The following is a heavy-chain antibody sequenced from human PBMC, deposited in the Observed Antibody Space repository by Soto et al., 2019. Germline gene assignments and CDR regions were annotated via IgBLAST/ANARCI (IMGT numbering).Heavy chain of an antibody. CDR1: GFTFSRYS. Sequence: EVQLVESGGGLVQPGGSLRLSCTAAGFTFSRYSMNWVRQPPGRGLEWISHISGSGYTTYYAGSVEGRFTISRDNAKNSLFLQMNSLRDEYTAIYYCARGDDFSYFDPWGQGTLVTVSS. V-gene: IGHV3-48*02. CDR3: ARGDDFSYFDP. D-gene: IGHD3-3*01. CDR2: ISGSGYTT. J-gene: IGHJ5*02.